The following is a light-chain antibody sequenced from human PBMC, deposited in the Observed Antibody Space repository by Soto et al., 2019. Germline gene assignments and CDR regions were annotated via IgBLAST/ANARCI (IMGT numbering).Light chain of an antibody. V-gene: IGKV3-20*01. J-gene: IGKJ4*01. Sequence: EIVCTKSPVTLSLSPGERSTLACRASQSVSSDYLAWYQQKPGQTPKVLIYRASSRDTGIPYRFSGSGSGTDFTLTISRLEPEDFAVYYCQQDGSSPLTFGGGTKVEIK. CDR3: QQDGSSPLT. CDR1: QSVSSDY. CDR2: RAS.